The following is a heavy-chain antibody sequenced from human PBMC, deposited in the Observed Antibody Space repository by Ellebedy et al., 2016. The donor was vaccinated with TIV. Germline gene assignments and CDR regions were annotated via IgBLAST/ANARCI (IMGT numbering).Heavy chain of an antibody. CDR2: ISAGGGAT. CDR1: GFTFSNYV. CDR3: AKVGRRYYESSGDP. V-gene: IGHV3-23*01. J-gene: IGHJ5*02. Sequence: PGGSLRLSCAASGFTFSNYVMSWVRQAPGKGVEWVSTISAGGGATYYPDSVKGRFNISRDNSENTLYLQMNSLRAEDTAVYYCAKVGRRYYESSGDPWGQGSLVTVSS. D-gene: IGHD3-22*01.